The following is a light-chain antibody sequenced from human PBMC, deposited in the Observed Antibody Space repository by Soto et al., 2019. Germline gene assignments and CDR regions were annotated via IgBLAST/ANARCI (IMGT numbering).Light chain of an antibody. CDR2: DAS. CDR1: QTISSW. CDR3: QQYKSYWM. Sequence: DIQMTQSPFTLSASVGDRVTITCRASQTISSWLAWYQQKPGKAPKVLIYDASNLESGVPSRFSGSGSGTEFTLTISSLQPDDFATYYCQQYKSYWMFGQVTKAGIK. J-gene: IGKJ1*01. V-gene: IGKV1-5*01.